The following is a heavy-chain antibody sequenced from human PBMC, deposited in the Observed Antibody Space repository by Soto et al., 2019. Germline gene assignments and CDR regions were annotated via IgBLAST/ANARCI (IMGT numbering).Heavy chain of an antibody. CDR2: ISYDGSSK. D-gene: IGHD6-19*01. V-gene: IGHV3-30-3*01. CDR1: EFTISSYA. J-gene: IGHJ4*02. Sequence: QVQLVESGGGVVQPGRSLRLSCAASEFTISSYAMHWVRQAPGKGLEWVAVISYDGSSKYKTDSVKGPFTVSRDKSKNTVYLQMHSLTVEDTAVYYCARDAVAMDHWGQGTLVTVSS. CDR3: ARDAVAMDH.